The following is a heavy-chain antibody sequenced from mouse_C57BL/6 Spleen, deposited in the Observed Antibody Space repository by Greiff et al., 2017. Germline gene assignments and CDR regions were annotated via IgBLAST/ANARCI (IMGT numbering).Heavy chain of an antibody. D-gene: IGHD1-1*01. CDR2: IDPEDGDT. CDR1: GFNFKDYY. Sequence: VHVKQSGAELVKPGASVKLSCTASGFNFKDYYMHWVKQRTDQGLEWIGRIDPEDGDTTSAPKFQGKATIPADTSSTPAYLQISSLTAEDTAVYYCARSTTVGDFDVWGTGTTLTVSS. J-gene: IGHJ1*03. V-gene: IGHV14-2*01. CDR3: ARSTTVGDFDV.